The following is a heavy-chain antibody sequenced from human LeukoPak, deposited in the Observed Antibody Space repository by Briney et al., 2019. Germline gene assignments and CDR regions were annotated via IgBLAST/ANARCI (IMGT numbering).Heavy chain of an antibody. CDR2: INSPGTN. Sequence: PGGSLRLSCAASGFTFSSYSMNWVRQAPGKGLEWIGRINSPGTNYNYNPSLKSRVTISIDTSKNQFSLRLTSVTAADTAVYYCVRGIGTSYDSSRDAFDIWGQGTMVSVSS. CDR1: GFTFSSYS. CDR3: VRGIGTSYDSSRDAFDI. V-gene: IGHV4-4*08. J-gene: IGHJ3*02. D-gene: IGHD3-22*01.